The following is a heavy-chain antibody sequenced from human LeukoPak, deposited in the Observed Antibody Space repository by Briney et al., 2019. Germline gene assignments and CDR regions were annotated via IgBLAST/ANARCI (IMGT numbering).Heavy chain of an antibody. J-gene: IGHJ4*02. D-gene: IGHD1-26*01. CDR2: IYHSGST. Sequence: PSETLSLTCAVSGYSISSGYYWGWIRQPPGKGLEWIGSIYHSGSTYYNPSLKSRVTISVDTSKNQFSLKLSSVTAAGTAVYYCARPRVGATTYFDYWGQGTLVTVSS. V-gene: IGHV4-38-2*01. CDR1: GYSISSGYY. CDR3: ARPRVGATTYFDY.